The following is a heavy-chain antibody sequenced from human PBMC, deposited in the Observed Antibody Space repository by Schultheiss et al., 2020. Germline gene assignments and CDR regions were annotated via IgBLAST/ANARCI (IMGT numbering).Heavy chain of an antibody. CDR3: ARDGRPGYYGIDV. J-gene: IGHJ6*02. CDR2: IYHSGST. V-gene: IGHV4-59*01. CDR1: GGSISSYY. Sequence: SQTLSLTCTVSGGSISSYYWSWIRQPPGKGLEWIGEIYHSGSTNYNPSLKSRVTISVDVSKNQFSLNVSSVTAADTAVYYCARDGRPGYYGIDVWGQGTTVNVYS. D-gene: IGHD6-6*01.